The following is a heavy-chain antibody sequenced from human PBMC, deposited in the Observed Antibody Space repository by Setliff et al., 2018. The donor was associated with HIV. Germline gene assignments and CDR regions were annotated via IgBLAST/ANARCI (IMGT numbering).Heavy chain of an antibody. J-gene: IGHJ6*02. CDR3: ASDDCSSTGCYVRWGNGMDV. D-gene: IGHD2-2*01. Sequence: SVKVSCKASGGTFRSYGITWVRQAPGQGLEWMGGSTPLLGTTNYAQKFQGRVTITTDESTSTAYMGLSSLRFEDTAMYYCASDDCSSTGCYVRWGNGMDVWGQGTTVTVSS. V-gene: IGHV1-69*05. CDR1: GGTFRSYG. CDR2: STPLLGTT.